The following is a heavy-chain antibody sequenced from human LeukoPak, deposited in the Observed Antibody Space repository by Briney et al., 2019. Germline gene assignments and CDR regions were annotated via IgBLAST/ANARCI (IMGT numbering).Heavy chain of an antibody. D-gene: IGHD2-21*01. CDR1: GFTFSNAW. J-gene: IGHJ3*02. Sequence: PGGFLRLSCAASGFTFSNAWMSWVRQAPGKGLEWVGRIKSKTDGGTTDYAAPVKGRFTISRDDSKDTMFLQTNNLKSDDTAVYYCATHIPWDIWGPGTMVTVSS. CDR3: ATHIPWDI. V-gene: IGHV3-15*01. CDR2: IKSKTDGGTT.